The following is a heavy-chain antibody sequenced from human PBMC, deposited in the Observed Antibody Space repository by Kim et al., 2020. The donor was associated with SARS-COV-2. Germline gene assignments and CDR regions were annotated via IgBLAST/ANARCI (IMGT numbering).Heavy chain of an antibody. V-gene: IGHV3-9*01. CDR3: AKDDFGYCSGGSCYPDAFDI. CDR2: ISWNSGSI. CDR1: GFTFDDYA. D-gene: IGHD2-15*01. J-gene: IGHJ3*02. Sequence: GGSLRLSCAASGFTFDDYAMHWVRQAPGKGLEWVSGISWNSGSIGYADSVKGRFTISRDNAKNSLYLQMNSLRAEDTALYYCAKDDFGYCSGGSCYPDAFDIWGQGTMVTVSS.